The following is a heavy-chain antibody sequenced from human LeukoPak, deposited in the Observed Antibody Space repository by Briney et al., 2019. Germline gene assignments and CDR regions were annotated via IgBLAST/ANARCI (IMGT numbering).Heavy chain of an antibody. CDR3: ARGLVLLWFGELFDPVDY. D-gene: IGHD3-10*01. J-gene: IGHJ4*02. V-gene: IGHV3-21*01. CDR1: GFTFSSYS. Sequence: GGSLRLSCAASGFTFSSYSMIWVRQAPGKGLEWISSISSSSSYIYYADSVKGRFTISRDNAKNSLYLQMNSLRAEDTAVYYCARGLVLLWFGELFDPVDYWGQGTLVTVSS. CDR2: ISSSSSYI.